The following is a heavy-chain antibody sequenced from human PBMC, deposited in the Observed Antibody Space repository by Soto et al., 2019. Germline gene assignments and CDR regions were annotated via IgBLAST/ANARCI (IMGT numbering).Heavy chain of an antibody. CDR2: MNPNSGNT. CDR3: ARGLIAAAVRWFDP. D-gene: IGHD6-13*01. J-gene: IGHJ5*02. CDR1: GYTLTSYD. Sequence: GASVEVSSKASGYTLTSYDINWVRQATGQGLEWMGWMNPNSGNTGYAQKFQGRVTMTRNTSISTAYMELSSLRSDDTAVYYCARGLIAAAVRWFDPWGQGTLVTVSS. V-gene: IGHV1-8*01.